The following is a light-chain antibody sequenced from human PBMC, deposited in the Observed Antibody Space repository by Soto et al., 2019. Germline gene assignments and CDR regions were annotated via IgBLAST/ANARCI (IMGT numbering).Light chain of an antibody. J-gene: IGKJ4*01. CDR2: GAS. CDR3: QQYNNWHRAT. CDR1: QSVSRN. Sequence: EIVMTQSPATLSVSPGERATLSCRASQSVSRNLAWYQQKPGQAPRLLIYGASTRATGIPARFSGSGSGTEFTLTIRSLQSEDFAVYYWQQYNNWHRATFGGGTKVEIK. V-gene: IGKV3-15*01.